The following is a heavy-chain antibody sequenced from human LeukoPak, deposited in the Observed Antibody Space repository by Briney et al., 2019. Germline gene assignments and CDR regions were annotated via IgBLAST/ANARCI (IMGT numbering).Heavy chain of an antibody. V-gene: IGHV1-2*02. J-gene: IGHJ4*02. CDR1: GYTFTDYY. Sequence: GASVKVSCKASGYTFTDYYMHWVRQAPGQGLEWMGWINPNSGGTNYAQKFQGRVTMTRDTSISTAYMELSRLRSDDTAVYYCARDLRWLVLGGLIDYWGQGTLVTVSS. CDR2: INPNSGGT. D-gene: IGHD6-19*01. CDR3: ARDLRWLVLGGLIDY.